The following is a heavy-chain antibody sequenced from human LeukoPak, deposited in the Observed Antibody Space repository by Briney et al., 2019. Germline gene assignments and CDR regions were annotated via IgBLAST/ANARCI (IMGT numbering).Heavy chain of an antibody. Sequence: GGSLRLSCAASGFTFDDYGMTWVRQAPGKGLEWVSGINWNGDTIGYADSVKGRFTISRDNAKNTLYLQMNSLRAEDTAVYYCARRLAYSYGWYYFDYWGQGTLVTVSS. CDR2: INWNGDTI. V-gene: IGHV3-20*04. CDR1: GFTFDDYG. J-gene: IGHJ4*02. D-gene: IGHD5-18*01. CDR3: ARRLAYSYGWYYFDY.